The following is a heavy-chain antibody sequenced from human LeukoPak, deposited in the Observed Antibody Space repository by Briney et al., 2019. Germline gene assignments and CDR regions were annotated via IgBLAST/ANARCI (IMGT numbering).Heavy chain of an antibody. CDR3: ARGSRGAFDI. Sequence: GGSLRLSCAASRFAFSSYWMSWVRQAPGKGLERVANMKLDGGDKYYVGSVKGRFTISGDNAKNSLYLQMNSLRADDTAVYYCARGSRGAFDIWGQGTMVTVSS. J-gene: IGHJ3*02. D-gene: IGHD6-19*01. CDR1: RFAFSSYW. V-gene: IGHV3-7*01. CDR2: MKLDGGDK.